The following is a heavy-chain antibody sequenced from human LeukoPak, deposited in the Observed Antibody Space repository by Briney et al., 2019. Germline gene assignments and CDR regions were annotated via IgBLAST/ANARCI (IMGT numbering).Heavy chain of an antibody. Sequence: SETLSLTCTVSGDSISSYYWSWIRQPPGKGLEWIGYIDYSGSINYNPSLKSRVTIPVDTSKNQFSLKLSSVTAADTAVYYCARRPVYYYYMDVWGKGTTVTISS. CDR1: GDSISSYY. J-gene: IGHJ6*03. D-gene: IGHD4-17*01. CDR2: IDYSGSI. CDR3: ARRPVYYYYMDV. V-gene: IGHV4-59*12.